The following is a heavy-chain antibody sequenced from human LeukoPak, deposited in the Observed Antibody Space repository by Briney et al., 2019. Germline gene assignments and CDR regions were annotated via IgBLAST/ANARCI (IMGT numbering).Heavy chain of an antibody. CDR3: ASLPSDLIVDTAMALDLDY. CDR1: GGTFSSYA. V-gene: IGHV1-69*04. D-gene: IGHD5-18*01. Sequence: GASVKVSCKASGGTFSSYAISWVRQAPGQGLEWVGRIIPILGIANYAQKFQGRVTITADKSTSTAYMELSSLRSEDTAVYYCASLPSDLIVDTAMALDLDYWGQGTLVTVSS. CDR2: IIPILGIA. J-gene: IGHJ4*02.